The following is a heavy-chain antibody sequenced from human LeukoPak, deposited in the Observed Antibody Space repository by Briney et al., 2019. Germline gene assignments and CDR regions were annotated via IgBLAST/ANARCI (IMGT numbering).Heavy chain of an antibody. Sequence: AETLSLTCTVSGGSISSYYWSWIRQPPGKGLEWIGDIYYSGSTNYNPTLKSRVTISVDTSKNQFSLKLSALTAADTAVYYCAAGTGAEGWLAMDYYKYMDVWGKATTVTVSS. CDR1: GGSISSYY. D-gene: IGHD6-19*01. J-gene: IGHJ6*03. CDR3: AAGTGAEGWLAMDYYKYMDV. V-gene: IGHV4-59*01. CDR2: IYYSGST.